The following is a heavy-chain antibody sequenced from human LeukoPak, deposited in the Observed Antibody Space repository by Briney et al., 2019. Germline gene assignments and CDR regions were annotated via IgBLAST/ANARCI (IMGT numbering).Heavy chain of an antibody. CDR2: ISGSGGST. D-gene: IGHD3-9*01. J-gene: IGHJ4*02. CDR3: ANGPQYNTLTGYYKVRSHLDY. V-gene: IGHV3-23*01. CDR1: GFTFSSYG. Sequence: PGGSLRLSCAASGFTFSSYGMSWVRQAPGKGLEWVSAISGSGGSTSYADSVKGRFTISRDNSKNTLYLQMNSLRAEDTAVYYCANGPQYNTLTGYYKVRSHLDYWGQGTLVTVSS.